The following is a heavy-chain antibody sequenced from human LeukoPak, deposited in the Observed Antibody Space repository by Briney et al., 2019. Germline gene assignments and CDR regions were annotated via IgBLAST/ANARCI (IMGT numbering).Heavy chain of an antibody. CDR3: ARDAFFLERALFS. CDR1: GFTFNRYA. V-gene: IGHV3-23*01. Sequence: RGSLRLSCAASGFTFNRYALTWVRQAPGKGLEWISLVSSGGAVKGRFTISRDNSKNLLYLQMDGLRAEDTAIYYCARDAFFLERALFSWGQGTLVTVSS. CDR2: VSSGGA. J-gene: IGHJ4*02. D-gene: IGHD3-3*01.